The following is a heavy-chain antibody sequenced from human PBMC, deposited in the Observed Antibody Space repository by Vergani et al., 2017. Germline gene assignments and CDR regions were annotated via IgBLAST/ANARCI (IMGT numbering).Heavy chain of an antibody. V-gene: IGHV2-26*01. CDR3: ARFHSTGADFWGEPNSYYYYGGDV. Sequence: QVTLKESGPVLVKPTETLTLTCTVSGFSLSNARMGVSWIRQPPGKALEWLAHIFSNDEKSYSTSLKSRLTISKDTSKSQVVLTMTNMDPVDTATYYCARFHSTGADFWGEPNSYYYYGGDVGAKGTRVTFSS. D-gene: IGHD3-3*01. J-gene: IGHJ6*04. CDR2: IFSNDEK. CDR1: GFSLSNARMG.